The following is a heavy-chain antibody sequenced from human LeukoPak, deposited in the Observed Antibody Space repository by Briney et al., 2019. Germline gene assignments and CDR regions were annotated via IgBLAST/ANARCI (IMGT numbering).Heavy chain of an antibody. Sequence: SETLSLACTVSGGSISSYYWSWIRQPPGEGLEWVGYTYYSGSNNFNPCLKSRVTIPVNTSKTQFSLKLSSVTVADPAFHYLPGDSRTAIFGVVSWWFDPWGQGTLVTVSS. D-gene: IGHD3-3*01. CDR3: PGDSRTAIFGVVSWWFDP. CDR2: TYYSGSN. J-gene: IGHJ5*02. V-gene: IGHV4-59*01. CDR1: GGSISSYY.